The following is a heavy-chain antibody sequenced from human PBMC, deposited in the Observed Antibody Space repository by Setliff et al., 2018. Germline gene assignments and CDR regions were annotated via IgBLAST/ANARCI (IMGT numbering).Heavy chain of an antibody. J-gene: IGHJ6*04. CDR1: GFTFSSYW. D-gene: IGHD2-15*01. CDR3: ARGGGCFSDGCYYGDV. CDR2: LNSDGSST. Sequence: PGGSLRLSCAASGFTFSSYWMHWVRQAPGKGLVWVSRLNSDGSSTSYADSVKGRFTISRDIAKNTVYLQMNRLRVEDTAVYFCARGGGCFSDGCYYGDVWGEGTTVTVSS. V-gene: IGHV3-74*01.